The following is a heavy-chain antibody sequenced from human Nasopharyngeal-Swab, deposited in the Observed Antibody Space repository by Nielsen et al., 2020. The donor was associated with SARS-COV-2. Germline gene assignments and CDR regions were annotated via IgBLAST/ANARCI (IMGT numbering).Heavy chain of an antibody. Sequence: GESLKISCAASGFTVSSHYMSWVRQAPGKGLEWVSVIYSSGSTYYADSVKGRFTISRDNSKNTLYLQMNSLRAEDTAIYYCAKDLKGPYFFWGQGTLVTVSS. V-gene: IGHV3-53*01. CDR3: AKDLKGPYFF. J-gene: IGHJ4*02. D-gene: IGHD2/OR15-2a*01. CDR1: GFTVSSHY. CDR2: IYSSGST.